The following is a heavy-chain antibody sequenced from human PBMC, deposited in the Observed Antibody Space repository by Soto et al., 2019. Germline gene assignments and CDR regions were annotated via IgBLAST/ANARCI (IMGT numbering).Heavy chain of an antibody. J-gene: IGHJ1*01. CDR1: GGSISSSY. D-gene: IGHD3-22*01. CDR3: ATTCKSTTYYSPACAELFHH. V-gene: IGHV4-59*03. CDR2: FHYSGST. Sequence: SETLSLTCTVSGGSISSSYWSWIRQPPGKGLEWIGNFHYSGSTNYNPSLKSRVTITRDTSATTAYMDLTSLRSEDTAVYYCATTCKSTTYYSPACAELFHHWGQGTLVTVSS.